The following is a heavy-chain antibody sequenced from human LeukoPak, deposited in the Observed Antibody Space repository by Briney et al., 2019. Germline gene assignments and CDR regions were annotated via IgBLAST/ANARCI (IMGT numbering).Heavy chain of an antibody. Sequence: EASVKVSCKASGYTFTGYYMHWVRQAPGQGLEWMGWINPNTGGTNYAQKFQGRVTMTRDTTISAAFMELSRLTPDDTAVYYCASYPRYSSSPPFDYWGQGTLVTVSS. CDR3: ASYPRYSSSPPFDY. V-gene: IGHV1-2*02. CDR2: INPNTGGT. CDR1: GYTFTGYY. J-gene: IGHJ4*02. D-gene: IGHD1-26*01.